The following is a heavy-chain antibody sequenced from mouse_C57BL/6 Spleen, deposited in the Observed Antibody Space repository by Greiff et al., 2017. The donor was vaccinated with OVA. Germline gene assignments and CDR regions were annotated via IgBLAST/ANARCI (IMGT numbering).Heavy chain of an antibody. Sequence: EVKVVESGGGLVQPGGSMKLSCAASGFTFSDAWMDWVRQSPEKGLEWVAEIRNKANNHATYYAESVKGRFTISRDDSKSSVYLQMNSLRAEDTGIYYCTRIYYDYDVPDYWGQGTTLTVSS. CDR1: GFTFSDAW. J-gene: IGHJ2*01. D-gene: IGHD2-4*01. CDR3: TRIYYDYDVPDY. V-gene: IGHV6-6*01. CDR2: IRNKANNHAT.